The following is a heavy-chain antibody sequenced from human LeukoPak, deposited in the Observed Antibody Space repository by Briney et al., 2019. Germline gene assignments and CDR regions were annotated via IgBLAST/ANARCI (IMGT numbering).Heavy chain of an antibody. CDR1: GGSLSSYY. CDR2: IYYSGST. CDR3: ARQRRGDFDY. D-gene: IGHD3-10*01. J-gene: IGHJ4*02. V-gene: IGHV4-59*08. Sequence: SETLSLTCTVSGGSLSSYYWSWIRQPPGKGLEWIGYIYYSGSTNYNPSLKSRVTISVDTSKNQFSLKLSSVTAADTAVYYCARQRRGDFDYWGQGTLVTVSS.